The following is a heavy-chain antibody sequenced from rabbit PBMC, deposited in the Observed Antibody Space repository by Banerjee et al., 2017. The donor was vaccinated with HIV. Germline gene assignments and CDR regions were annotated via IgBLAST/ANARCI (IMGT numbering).Heavy chain of an antibody. J-gene: IGHJ4*01. D-gene: IGHD1-1*01. CDR3: ARDLVGVIGWNFYL. Sequence: QEQLVESGGGLVKPEGSLTLTCTASGFSFTDKDVMCWVRQAPGKGLEWIECINTITGKTVYATWAKGRFTISRTSSTTVTLRVTSLTAADRATYFCARDLVGVIGWNFYLWGPGTLVTVS. CDR1: GFSFTDKDV. V-gene: IGHV1S45*01. CDR2: INTITGKT.